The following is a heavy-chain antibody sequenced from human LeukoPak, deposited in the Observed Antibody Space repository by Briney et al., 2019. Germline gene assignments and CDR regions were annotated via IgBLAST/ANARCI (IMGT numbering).Heavy chain of an antibody. CDR2: INSDVSTT. CDR3: VRGGGSYCSSNGCQTRYAFDP. V-gene: IGHV3-74*01. Sequence: GGSLRLPCAASGFTFSSFWMHWVRQAPGKGLVWVSRINSDVSTTNYADSVRGRFTISRDNARNTLYLQMNSLRAEDTALYYCVRGGGSYCSSNGCQTRYAFDPWGQGTLVTVSS. J-gene: IGHJ5*02. D-gene: IGHD2-2*01. CDR1: GFTFSSFW.